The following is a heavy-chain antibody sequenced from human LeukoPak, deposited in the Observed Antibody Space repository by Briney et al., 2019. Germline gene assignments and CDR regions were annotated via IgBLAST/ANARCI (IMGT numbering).Heavy chain of an antibody. CDR1: GFTFSSYA. V-gene: IGHV3-23*01. D-gene: IGHD3-22*01. CDR3: TTSSTITMIVVVITHDAFDI. CDR2: ISGSGGST. Sequence: PGGSLRLSCAASGFTFSSYAMSWVRQAPGKGLEWVSAISGSGGSTYYADSVKGRFTISRDNSKNTLYLQMNSLKTEDTAVYYCTTSSTITMIVVVITHDAFDIWGQGTMVTVSS. J-gene: IGHJ3*02.